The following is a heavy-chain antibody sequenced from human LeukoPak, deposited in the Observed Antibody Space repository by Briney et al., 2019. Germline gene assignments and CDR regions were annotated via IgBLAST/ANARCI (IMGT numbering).Heavy chain of an antibody. Sequence: GGSLRLSCAASGFTVSSNYMSWVRQAPGKGLEWVSLIYRGGSTYYADSVKGRFTISRDNSKNTLYLQMNSLRAEDTAVYYCARDKDDSSVDAFDIWGQGTMVTVSS. J-gene: IGHJ3*02. CDR3: ARDKDDSSVDAFDI. CDR1: GFTVSSNY. V-gene: IGHV3-53*01. CDR2: IYRGGST. D-gene: IGHD3-22*01.